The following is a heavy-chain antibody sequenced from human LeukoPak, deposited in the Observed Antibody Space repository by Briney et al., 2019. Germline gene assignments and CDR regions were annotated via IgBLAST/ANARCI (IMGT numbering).Heavy chain of an antibody. CDR3: AREMGGNFDY. D-gene: IGHD1-26*01. CDR2: IWYDGSNK. V-gene: IGHV3-33*01. CDR1: GFTFSSYG. J-gene: IGHJ4*02. Sequence: GGSLRLSCAASGFTFSSYGMHWVRQAPGKGLEGLAVIWYDGSNKYYADSVKGRFTISRDNSKNTLYLQMNSLRAEDTAVYYCAREMGGNFDYWGQGTLVTVSS.